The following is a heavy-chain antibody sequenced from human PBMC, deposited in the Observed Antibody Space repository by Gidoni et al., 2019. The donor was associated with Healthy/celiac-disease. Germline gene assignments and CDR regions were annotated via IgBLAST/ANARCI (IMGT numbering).Heavy chain of an antibody. CDR3: ARPNCSSTSCYPSPYYYGMDV. CDR2: IYYSGST. D-gene: IGHD2-2*01. Sequence: QLQLQESGPGLVKPSETLSLTCTVSGGSIISSRYYWGWIRQPPGKGLEWIGSIYYSGSTYYNPSLKSRVTISVDTSKNQFSLKLSSVTAADTAVYYCARPNCSSTSCYPSPYYYGMDVWGQGTTVTVSS. CDR1: GGSIISSRYY. J-gene: IGHJ6*02. V-gene: IGHV4-39*01.